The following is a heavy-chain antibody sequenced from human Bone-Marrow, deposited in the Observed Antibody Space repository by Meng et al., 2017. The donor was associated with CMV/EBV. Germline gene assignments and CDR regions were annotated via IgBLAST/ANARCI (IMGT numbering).Heavy chain of an antibody. CDR3: AKDIGYERDAFDI. D-gene: IGHD2-2*01. J-gene: IGHJ3*02. Sequence: SLKISCAASGFTFDDYAMHWVRQAPGKGLEWVSGIRWNSGSIGYADSVKGRFTISRDNARNSLFLQMNSLRPEDTALYYCAKDIGYERDAFDIWGQGTMVTVSS. CDR1: GFTFDDYA. CDR2: IRWNSGSI. V-gene: IGHV3-9*01.